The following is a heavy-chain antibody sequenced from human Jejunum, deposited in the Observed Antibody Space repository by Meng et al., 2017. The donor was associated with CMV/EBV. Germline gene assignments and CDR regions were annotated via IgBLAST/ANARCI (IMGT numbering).Heavy chain of an antibody. CDR1: ELTFSDYY. CDR3: ARDYYGSGRIHGTPN. D-gene: IGHD3-10*01. J-gene: IGHJ4*02. CDR2: ISGSGSTI. Sequence: ELTFSDYYMSWIRQAPGKGLEWVSYISGSGSTIYYADSVKGRCTISRDNAKNSLYLQMNSLRAEDTAVYYCARDYYGSGRIHGTPNWGQGTLVPSPQ. V-gene: IGHV3-11*01.